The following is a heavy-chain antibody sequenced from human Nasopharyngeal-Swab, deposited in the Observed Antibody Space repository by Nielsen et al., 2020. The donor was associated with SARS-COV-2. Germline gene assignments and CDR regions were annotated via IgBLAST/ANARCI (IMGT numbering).Heavy chain of an antibody. V-gene: IGHV3-33*01. J-gene: IGHJ6*02. Sequence: GESLKISCAASGFTFSSYAMHWVRQAPGKGLEGVAVIWYDGSNKYYADSVKGRFTISRDNSKNTLYLQMNSLRAEDTAVYYCASGYHYYYYYYDMDVWGQGTTVTVSS. CDR3: ASGYHYYYYYYDMDV. D-gene: IGHD5-18*01. CDR2: IWYDGSNK. CDR1: GFTFSSYA.